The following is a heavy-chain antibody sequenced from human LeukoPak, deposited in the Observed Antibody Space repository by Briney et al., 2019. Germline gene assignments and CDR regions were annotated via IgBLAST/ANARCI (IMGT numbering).Heavy chain of an antibody. V-gene: IGHV4-4*07. D-gene: IGHD2-2*02. Sequence: PSETLSLTCTVSGGSISSYYWSWIRQPAGKGLEWIGCIYTSGSTNYNPSLKSRVTMSVDTSKNQFSLKLSSVTAADTAVYYCARGGYCSSTSCYKDAFDIWGQGTMVTVSS. CDR3: ARGGYCSSTSCYKDAFDI. CDR1: GGSISSYY. CDR2: IYTSGST. J-gene: IGHJ3*02.